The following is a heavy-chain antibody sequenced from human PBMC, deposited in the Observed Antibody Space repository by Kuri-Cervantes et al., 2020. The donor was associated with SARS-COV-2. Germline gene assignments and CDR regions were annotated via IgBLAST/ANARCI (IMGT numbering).Heavy chain of an antibody. CDR2: IIPIFGTA. J-gene: IGHJ6*03. CDR3: ALGYWGSGYPRYYYYMDV. Sequence: SVKVSCKASGGTFSSYAISWVRQAPGQGLEWMGGIIPIFGTANYAQKFQGRVTITADESTSTAFMELSSLRSDDTAVYYCALGYWGSGYPRYYYYMDVRGKGTTVTVSS. V-gene: IGHV1-69*13. CDR1: GGTFSSYA. D-gene: IGHD3-22*01.